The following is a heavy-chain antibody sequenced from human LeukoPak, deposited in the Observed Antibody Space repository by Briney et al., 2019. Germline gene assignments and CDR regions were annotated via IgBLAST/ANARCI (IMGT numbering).Heavy chain of an antibody. CDR2: IYYSGST. CDR1: GGSISSYY. D-gene: IGHD2-2*01. J-gene: IGHJ4*02. Sequence: SETLSLTCTVSGGSISSYYWSWIRQPPGKGLEWIAYIYYSGSTNYNPSLKSRVTISVDTSKNQFSLKLSSVTAADTAVYYCARERRYCSSTSCYRDGFDYWGQGTLVTVSS. CDR3: ARERRYCSSTSCYRDGFDY. V-gene: IGHV4-59*01.